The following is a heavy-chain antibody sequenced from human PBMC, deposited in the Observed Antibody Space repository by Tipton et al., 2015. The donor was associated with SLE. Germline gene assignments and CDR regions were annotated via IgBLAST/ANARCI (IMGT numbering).Heavy chain of an antibody. Sequence: SLRLSCAASGFTFSNYWMSWVRQAPGKGLEWAANIKQDGSEKYYVDSVKGRFTISRDNAKNSLYLQMNSLRAEDTAVYYCARAGAGPKPYWGQGTLVTVSS. CDR3: ARAGAGPKPY. D-gene: IGHD6-19*01. J-gene: IGHJ4*02. CDR1: GFTFSNYW. V-gene: IGHV3-7*01. CDR2: IKQDGSEK.